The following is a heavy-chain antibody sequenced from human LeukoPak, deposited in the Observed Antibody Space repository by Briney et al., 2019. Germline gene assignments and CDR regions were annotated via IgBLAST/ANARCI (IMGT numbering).Heavy chain of an antibody. CDR3: ARRIVAGATNSHWFDP. D-gene: IGHD2-21*01. J-gene: IGHJ5*02. V-gene: IGHV4-4*09. Sequence: SETLSLTCTVSGGPIGSYYWSWIRLPPGKGLEWIGYIYPSGGTHYNPSLLSRVSMSVDTSKNQFSLKVRSATAADTAVYFCARRIVAGATNSHWFDPWGQGTLVTVSS. CDR2: IYPSGGT. CDR1: GGPIGSYY.